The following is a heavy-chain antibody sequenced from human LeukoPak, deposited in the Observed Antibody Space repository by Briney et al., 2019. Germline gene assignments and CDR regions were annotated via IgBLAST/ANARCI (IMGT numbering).Heavy chain of an antibody. CDR1: GYTFSSYW. Sequence: GESLKISCKASGYTFSSYWIGWVRQMPGKGVEWMGIIYPGDSDTRYSPSFQGLVSISADTSLSTAYVQWSSLNAADTAMYYCARHKVGGGSDHWGQGTVFTVSS. D-gene: IGHD3-16*01. V-gene: IGHV5-51*01. CDR3: ARHKVGGGSDH. J-gene: IGHJ4*02. CDR2: IYPGDSDT.